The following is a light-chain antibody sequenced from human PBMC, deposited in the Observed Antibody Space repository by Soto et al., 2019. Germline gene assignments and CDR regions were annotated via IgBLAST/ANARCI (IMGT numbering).Light chain of an antibody. CDR2: EVS. Sequence: QSVLTQPPSASGSPGQSVTISCTGTSSDVGGYDYVSWYQQRPGKAPKLMIYEVSKRPSGVPDRFSGSKSGNTASLTVSGLQAEDEADYHCSSYAGSYVLFGGGTQLTVL. CDR1: SSDVGGYDY. V-gene: IGLV2-8*01. J-gene: IGLJ2*01. CDR3: SSYAGSYVL.